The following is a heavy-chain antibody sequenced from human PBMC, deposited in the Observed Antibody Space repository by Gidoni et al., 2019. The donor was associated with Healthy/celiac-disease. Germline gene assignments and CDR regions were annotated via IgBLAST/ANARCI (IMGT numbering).Heavy chain of an antibody. CDR3: ARSKKGHGAAVAFDI. J-gene: IGHJ3*02. CDR2: ISYDGSNK. V-gene: IGHV3-30-3*01. CDR1: GFTFSSYD. D-gene: IGHD6-25*01. Sequence: QVQLVESGGGVVQPGRSLRLSCAASGFTFSSYDMHWVRRAPGKGLECVAVISYDGSNKYYADSVKGRFTISRDNSKNTLYLQMNSLRAEDTAVYYCARSKKGHGAAVAFDIWGQGTMVTVSS.